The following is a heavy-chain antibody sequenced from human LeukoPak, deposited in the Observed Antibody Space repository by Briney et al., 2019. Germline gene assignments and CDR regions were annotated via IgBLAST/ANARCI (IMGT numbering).Heavy chain of an antibody. CDR1: GGSISSYY. CDR3: ARGRYCSSASCPTYYYYGMDV. D-gene: IGHD2-2*01. J-gene: IGHJ6*02. Sequence: NSSETLSLTCTVSGGSISSYYWSWIRQPPGKGLEWIGEINHSGSTNYNPSLKSRVTISVDTSKNQFSLKLSSVTAADTAVYYCARGRYCSSASCPTYYYYGMDVWGQGTTVTVSS. CDR2: INHSGST. V-gene: IGHV4-34*01.